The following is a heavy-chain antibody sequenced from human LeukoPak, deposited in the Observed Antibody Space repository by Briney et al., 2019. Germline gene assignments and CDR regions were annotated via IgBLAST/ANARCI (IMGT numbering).Heavy chain of an antibody. Sequence: PGGSLRLSCAASGFPFSSSAMSWVRQAPGKGLEWVATISGSGGITYYADSVKGRFAISRANSKNTLFLQMSSLRADDTAVYYCAKQGNFGYWGQGTLVTVSS. CDR3: AKQGNFGY. V-gene: IGHV3-23*01. CDR2: ISGSGGIT. D-gene: IGHD3-10*01. CDR1: GFPFSSSA. J-gene: IGHJ4*02.